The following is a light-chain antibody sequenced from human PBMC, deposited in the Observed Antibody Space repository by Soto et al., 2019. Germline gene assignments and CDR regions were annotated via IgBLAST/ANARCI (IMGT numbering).Light chain of an antibody. J-gene: IGKJ1*01. CDR1: QSISSW. CDR3: QQYNSYPWT. CDR2: KAS. Sequence: DIQMNQSPSSLSASVGDRVTITCWASQSISSWLAWYHQKPGKAPTLMIYKASSLEGGVPSRFSGSGSGTEFTLTISSLPPDDFASYYCQQYNSYPWTFGQGTKVEIK. V-gene: IGKV1-5*03.